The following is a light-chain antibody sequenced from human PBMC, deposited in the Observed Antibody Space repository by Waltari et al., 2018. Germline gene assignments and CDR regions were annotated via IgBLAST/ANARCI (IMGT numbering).Light chain of an antibody. CDR2: LNSDGSH. V-gene: IGLV4-69*01. CDR1: SGHNSYA. Sequence: QLVLTQSPSASASLGASVKLTCTLSSGHNSYAIAWHQQQPEKGPRFLMKLNSDGSHSKGDGIPDRFSGSSSGAERYLTISSLQSEDEADYYCQTWGTVLFGGGTKLTVL. J-gene: IGLJ2*01. CDR3: QTWGTVL.